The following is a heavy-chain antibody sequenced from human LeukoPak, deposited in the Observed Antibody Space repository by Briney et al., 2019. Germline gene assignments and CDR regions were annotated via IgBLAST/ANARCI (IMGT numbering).Heavy chain of an antibody. CDR2: IYYSGST. CDR1: GGSISSNSYY. D-gene: IGHD2-2*01. V-gene: IGHV4-39*01. CDR3: ARHATGYCSSTSCVHYSYYYYMDV. Sequence: PSETLSLTCTVSGGSISSNSYYWGWIRQPPGKGLEWIGSIYYSGSTYDNPSPKSRVTISVDTSKKQFSLKLSSVTAADTAVYYCARHATGYCSSTSCVHYSYYYYMDVWGKGTTVTVSS. J-gene: IGHJ6*03.